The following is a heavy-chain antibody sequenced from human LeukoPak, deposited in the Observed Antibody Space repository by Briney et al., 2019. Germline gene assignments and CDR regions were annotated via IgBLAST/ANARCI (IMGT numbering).Heavy chain of an antibody. CDR1: GGTFSSYA. V-gene: IGHV1-69*01. CDR3: ARVRYCGGDCYSGYFDY. Sequence: GASVKVSCKASGGTFSSYAISWVRQARGQGLEWMGGIIPIFGTANYAQKFQGRVTITADESTSTAYIELSSLRSEDTAVYYCARVRYCGGDCYSGYFDYWGQGTLVTVSS. CDR2: IIPIFGTA. D-gene: IGHD2-21*02. J-gene: IGHJ4*02.